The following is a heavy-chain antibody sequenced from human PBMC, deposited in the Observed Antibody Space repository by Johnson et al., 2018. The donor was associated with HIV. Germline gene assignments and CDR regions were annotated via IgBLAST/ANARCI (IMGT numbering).Heavy chain of an antibody. Sequence: QLVESGGGLVQPGGSLRLSCAASGFTFSSYEMNWVRQAPGKGLEWVSYISSSGSTIYYADSVKGRFTISRDNAKNSLYLQMNSLRAEDTAVYYCARDLRDSSGYYLGAFDIWGQGTMVTVSS. CDR1: GFTFSSYE. V-gene: IGHV3-48*03. CDR3: ARDLRDSSGYYLGAFDI. J-gene: IGHJ3*02. D-gene: IGHD3-22*01. CDR2: ISSSGSTI.